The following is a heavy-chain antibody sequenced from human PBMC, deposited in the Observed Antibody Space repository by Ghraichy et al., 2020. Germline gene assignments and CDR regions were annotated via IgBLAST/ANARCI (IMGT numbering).Heavy chain of an antibody. D-gene: IGHD6-6*01. CDR2: IYDSGST. Sequence: LSLTCTVSGSSISSGGYYWTWIRQHPGKGLEWIGYIYDSGSTYYNPSLKSRVTISVDTSKNQFSLKLSSVTAADTAVYYCARASSGKSPFDYWGQGTLVTVSS. J-gene: IGHJ4*02. CDR3: ARASSGKSPFDY. CDR1: GSSISSGGYY. V-gene: IGHV4-31*03.